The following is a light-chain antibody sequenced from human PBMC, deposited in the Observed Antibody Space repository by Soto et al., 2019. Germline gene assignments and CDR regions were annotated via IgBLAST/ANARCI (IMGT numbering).Light chain of an antibody. Sequence: DIQMTQSPSAMSASVGDRVTITCRASQGIDNYLARFQQKPGKVPQRLIYAASTLQSGVPSRFSGSGSGTEFTLTISSLQPEDFATYYCLQHRHYPLTFGGGTKV. CDR1: QGIDNY. J-gene: IGKJ4*01. V-gene: IGKV1-17*03. CDR2: AAS. CDR3: LQHRHYPLT.